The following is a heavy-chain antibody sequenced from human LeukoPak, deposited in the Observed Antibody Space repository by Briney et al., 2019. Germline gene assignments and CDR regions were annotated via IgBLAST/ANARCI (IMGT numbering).Heavy chain of an antibody. Sequence: ASVKVSCKASGYTFTGYYMHWVRQAPGQGLEWMGWINPNSGGRNYAQKSQDRVTMTRNTSISTAYMELRRLRTDDTAVYYCERVSIWFGELHFDYWGQGTLVTVSS. CDR3: ERVSIWFGELHFDY. V-gene: IGHV1-2*02. D-gene: IGHD3-10*01. CDR1: GYTFTGYY. CDR2: INPNSGGR. J-gene: IGHJ4*02.